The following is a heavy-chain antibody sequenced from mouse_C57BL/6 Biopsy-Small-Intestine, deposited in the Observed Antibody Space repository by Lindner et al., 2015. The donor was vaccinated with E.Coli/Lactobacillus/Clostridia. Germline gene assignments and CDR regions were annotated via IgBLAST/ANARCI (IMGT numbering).Heavy chain of an antibody. CDR2: IGPGSGRT. CDR3: ARLWDYAMDY. V-gene: IGHV1-81*01. D-gene: IGHD1-1*02. J-gene: IGHJ4*01. CDR1: GYTFTSYG. Sequence: VQLQESGAELARPGASVKLSCKASGYTFTSYGISWVKQRTGQGLEWIGKIGPGSGRTYYNEKFKGKATLTADRSSSTAYMELRSLTSEDSAVYYCARLWDYAMDYWGQGTSVTVSS.